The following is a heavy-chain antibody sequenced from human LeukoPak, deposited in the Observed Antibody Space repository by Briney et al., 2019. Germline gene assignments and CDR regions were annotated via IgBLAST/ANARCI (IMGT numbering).Heavy chain of an antibody. CDR3: ARDMGYGGNFDY. CDR1: GFTVSSNY. CDR2: ISSSSGTI. D-gene: IGHD4-23*01. Sequence: GGSLRLSCAASGFTVSSNYMNWVRQAPGKGLEWVSYISSSSGTIYYADSVKGRFTISRDNAKNSLYLQMNSLRAEDTAVYYCARDMGYGGNFDYWGQGTLVTVSS. J-gene: IGHJ4*02. V-gene: IGHV3-48*01.